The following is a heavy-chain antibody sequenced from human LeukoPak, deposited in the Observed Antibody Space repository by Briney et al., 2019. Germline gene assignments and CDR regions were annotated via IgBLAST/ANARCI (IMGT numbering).Heavy chain of an antibody. J-gene: IGHJ4*02. CDR1: GGSFSGYY. D-gene: IGHD3-22*01. CDR2: INHSGST. V-gene: IGHV4-34*01. Sequence: PSETLSLTCAVYGGSFSGYYWSWIRQPPGKGLEWIGEINHSGSTNYNPSLKSRVTISVDTSKNQFSLKLSSVTAADTAVYYCARGLSNDDSSGYYQDYWGQGTLVTVSS. CDR3: ARGLSNDDSSGYYQDY.